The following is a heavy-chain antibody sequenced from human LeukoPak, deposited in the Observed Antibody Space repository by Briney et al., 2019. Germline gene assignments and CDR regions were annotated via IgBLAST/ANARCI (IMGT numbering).Heavy chain of an antibody. CDR3: ARHRPSSWEHFDY. D-gene: IGHD6-6*01. J-gene: IGHJ4*02. V-gene: IGHV4-59*08. Sequence: PSETLSLTCSVSGGSISGYYWSWIRQPPGKGLEWIGYIYYSGSTNYNPSLKSRVTISVDTSKNQFSLKLSSVTAADTAVYYCARHRPSSWEHFDYWGQGTLVTVSS. CDR2: IYYSGST. CDR1: GGSISGYY.